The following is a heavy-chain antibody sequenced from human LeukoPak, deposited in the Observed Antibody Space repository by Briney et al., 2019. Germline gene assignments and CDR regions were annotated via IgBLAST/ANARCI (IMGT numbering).Heavy chain of an antibody. V-gene: IGHV3-23*01. Sequence: GGSLRLSCAASGFTFSSYAMYWVRQAPGKGLEWVSGIFGSGGSTHYADSVKGRFTISRDNYKNTVYLQMNSLRAEDTAVYYCAKTTTGYSSGRFPGWPVDYWGQGTLVTVSS. CDR2: IFGSGGST. J-gene: IGHJ4*02. CDR3: AKTTTGYSSGRFPGWPVDY. D-gene: IGHD6-19*01. CDR1: GFTFSSYA.